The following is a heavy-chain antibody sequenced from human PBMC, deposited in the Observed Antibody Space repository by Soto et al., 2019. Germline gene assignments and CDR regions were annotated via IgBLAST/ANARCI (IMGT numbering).Heavy chain of an antibody. D-gene: IGHD4-17*01. CDR1: GGTFSSYT. V-gene: IGHV1-69*02. Sequence: QVQLVQSGAEVKKPGSSVKVSCKASGGTFSSYTISWVRQAPGQGLEWMGRIIPILGIANYAQKFQGRVTITADKSTSTAYMELSRLRSEDTAVYYCARQRYTVTTHGWFDPWGQGTLVTVSS. J-gene: IGHJ5*02. CDR3: ARQRYTVTTHGWFDP. CDR2: IIPILGIA.